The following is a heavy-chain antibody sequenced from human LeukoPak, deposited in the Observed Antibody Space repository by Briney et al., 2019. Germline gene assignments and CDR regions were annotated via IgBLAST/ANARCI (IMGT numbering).Heavy chain of an antibody. J-gene: IGHJ4*02. Sequence: GGSLRLSCAASGFTVSSNYMSWVRQAPGKGLEWVSAISGDGGTYYADSVKGRFTISRDNSKNTLYLQMNSLRAEDTAVYYCAKDVHRSSWYYYFDYWGQGTLVTVSS. CDR2: ISGDGGT. CDR1: GFTVSSNY. V-gene: IGHV3-53*01. CDR3: AKDVHRSSWYYYFDY. D-gene: IGHD6-13*01.